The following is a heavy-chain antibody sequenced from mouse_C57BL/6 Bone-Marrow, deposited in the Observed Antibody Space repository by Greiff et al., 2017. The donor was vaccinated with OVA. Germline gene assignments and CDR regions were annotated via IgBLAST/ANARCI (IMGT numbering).Heavy chain of an antibody. D-gene: IGHD3-2*02. V-gene: IGHV1-19*01. CDR3: AREGSGYKAWFAY. J-gene: IGHJ3*01. CDR1: GYTFTDYY. CDR2: INPYNGGT. Sequence: EVKLVESGPVLVKPGASVKMSCKASGYTFTDYYMNWVKQSHGKSLEWIGVINPYNGGTSYNQKFKGKATLTVDKSSSTAYMELNSLTSEDSAVYYCAREGSGYKAWFAYWGQGTLVTVSA.